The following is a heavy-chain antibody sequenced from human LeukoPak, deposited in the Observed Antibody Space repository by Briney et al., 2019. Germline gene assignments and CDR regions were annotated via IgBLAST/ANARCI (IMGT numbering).Heavy chain of an antibody. Sequence: SETLSLTCTVSGGSISSSNSYWGWIRQPPGKGLEWIGSIYYSGNTYYNASLKSQVSISIDTSKNQFSLRLTSVTAADTAMYYCARQTGSGLFILPGGQGTLVTVSS. CDR2: IYYSGNT. V-gene: IGHV4-39*01. J-gene: IGHJ4*02. D-gene: IGHD3/OR15-3a*01. CDR1: GGSISSSNSY. CDR3: ARQTGSGLFILP.